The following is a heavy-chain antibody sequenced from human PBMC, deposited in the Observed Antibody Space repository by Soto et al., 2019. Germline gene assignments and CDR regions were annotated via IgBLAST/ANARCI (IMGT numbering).Heavy chain of an antibody. V-gene: IGHV4-31*03. CDR2: IYYSGNT. CDR1: GGSISSSGYY. CDR3: ARDYCSGGRCYFDY. Sequence: QVQLQESGPGLVKPSQTLSLTCTVSGGSISSSGYYWSWIRQHPGKGLEWIGYIYYSGNTYYNPSLKSRVTISVDTSKNQFSLKLSSVTAADTAVYYCARDYCSGGRCYFDYWGQGTLVTVSS. D-gene: IGHD2-15*01. J-gene: IGHJ4*02.